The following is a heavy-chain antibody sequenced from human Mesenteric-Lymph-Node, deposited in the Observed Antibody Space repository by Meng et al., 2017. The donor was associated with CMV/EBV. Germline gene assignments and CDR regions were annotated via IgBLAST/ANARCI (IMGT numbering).Heavy chain of an antibody. D-gene: IGHD3-9*01. J-gene: IGHJ4*02. Sequence: QVQLVESGGGLVKPGGSLRLSWSASGFTFSDYYMSWIRQAPGKGLEWVSYISSSSSYTNYADSVKGRFTISRDNAKNSLYLQMNSLRAEDTAVYYCARMYYDILTGQSLFLDYWGQGTLVTVAS. V-gene: IGHV3-11*06. CDR3: ARMYYDILTGQSLFLDY. CDR1: GFTFSDYY. CDR2: ISSSSSYT.